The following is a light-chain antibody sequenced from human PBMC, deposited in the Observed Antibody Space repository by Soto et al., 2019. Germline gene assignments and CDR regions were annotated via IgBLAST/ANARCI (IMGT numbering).Light chain of an antibody. J-gene: IGKJ4*01. V-gene: IGKV1-39*01. CDR1: QRIGSY. CDR3: QQSSSIT. Sequence: DIQMTQSPSSLSASVGDRVTITCRASQRIGSYLNWYRQKPGEAPEVLIYGASNLQDGVPSRFSGSGSGTDFTLTIDSLQPEDFATYFCQQSSSITFGAGTKVEI. CDR2: GAS.